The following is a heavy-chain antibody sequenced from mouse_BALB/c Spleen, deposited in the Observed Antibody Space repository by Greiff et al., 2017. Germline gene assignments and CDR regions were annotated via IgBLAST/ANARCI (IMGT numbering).Heavy chain of an antibody. V-gene: IGHV1-9*01. Sequence: QVHVKQSGAELMKPGASVKISCKATGYTFSSYWIEWVKQRPGHGLEWIGEILPGSGSTNYNEKFKGKATFTADTSSNTAYMQLSSLTSEDSAVYYCARNYGNFYAMDYWGQGTSVTVSS. CDR3: ARNYGNFYAMDY. D-gene: IGHD2-1*01. J-gene: IGHJ4*01. CDR2: ILPGSGST. CDR1: GYTFSSYW.